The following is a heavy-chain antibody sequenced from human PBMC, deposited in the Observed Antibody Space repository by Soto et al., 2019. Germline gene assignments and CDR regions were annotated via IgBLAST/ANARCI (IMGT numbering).Heavy chain of an antibody. CDR3: VKDDGDY. CDR1: GFTFGGYW. J-gene: IGHJ4*02. Sequence: PGGSLRLSCAASGFTFGGYWMKWVRQAPGKGLEWVASITPDGSEKYYVDSLKGRFTISRDNAKSSLYLQMNSLRAEDTAIYYCVKDDGDYVGQGTLVTVSS. D-gene: IGHD1-1*01. V-gene: IGHV3-7*03. CDR2: ITPDGSEK.